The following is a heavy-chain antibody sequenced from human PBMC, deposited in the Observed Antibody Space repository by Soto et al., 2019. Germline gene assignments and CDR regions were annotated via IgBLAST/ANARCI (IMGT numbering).Heavy chain of an antibody. CDR2: ISSSSSTI. V-gene: IGHV3-48*01. CDR3: ARGHDDFWGGHSAGSSSWQPILDY. J-gene: IGHJ4*02. Sequence: EVQLVESGGGLVQPGGSLRLSCAASGFTFSSYSINWVRQAPGKGLEWVSSISSSSSTIYYADSVKGRFTISRDNAKNSLYRLINSLRAEDTAVYYCARGHDDFWGGHSAGSSSWQPILDYWGKGTLVTVAS. D-gene: IGHD3-3*01. CDR1: GFTFSSYS.